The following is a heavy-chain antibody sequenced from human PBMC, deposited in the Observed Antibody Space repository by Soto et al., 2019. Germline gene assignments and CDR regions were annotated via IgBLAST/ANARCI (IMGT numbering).Heavy chain of an antibody. CDR3: AKGIQIWSLDY. J-gene: IGHJ4*02. CDR2: ISGSGATT. V-gene: IGHV3-23*01. D-gene: IGHD5-18*01. CDR1: GFTFSSYA. Sequence: GGSLRLSCAASGFTFSSYAMTWVRQAPGKGLDWVSSISGSGATTYHADSVKGRFTISRDNFKKTVYLQMNSLRAEDTAVYYCAKGIQIWSLDYWGPGTLVTVSS.